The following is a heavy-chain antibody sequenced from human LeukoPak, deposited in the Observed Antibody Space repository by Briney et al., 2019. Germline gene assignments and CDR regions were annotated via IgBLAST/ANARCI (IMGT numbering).Heavy chain of an antibody. V-gene: IGHV4-61*01. CDR1: GGSVNSITYY. Sequence: SETLSLTCSVSGGSVNSITYYWSWIRPPPGKGLEWIGFVYNSGSTNYNPSLKSRVTISVDTSKNKFSLKLTSVTAADTAIYFCASRARLYSGSGSPGDAFEIWGQGTMVTVSS. J-gene: IGHJ3*02. CDR2: VYNSGST. D-gene: IGHD3-10*01. CDR3: ASRARLYSGSGSPGDAFEI.